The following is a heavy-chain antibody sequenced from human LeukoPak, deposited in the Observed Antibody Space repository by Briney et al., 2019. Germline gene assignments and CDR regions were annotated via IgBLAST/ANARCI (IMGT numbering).Heavy chain of an antibody. V-gene: IGHV3-66*01. CDR1: GFTVSTNY. CDR3: AKAPPDRFLEWFLDY. J-gene: IGHJ4*02. CDR2: IYSGGST. Sequence: GGSLRLSCAASGFTVSTNYMSWVRQAPGKGLEWLSLIYSGGSTYYADSVKGRFTISRDNSKNTLYLQMNSLRAEDTAVYYCAKAPPDRFLEWFLDYWGQGTLVTVSS. D-gene: IGHD3-3*01.